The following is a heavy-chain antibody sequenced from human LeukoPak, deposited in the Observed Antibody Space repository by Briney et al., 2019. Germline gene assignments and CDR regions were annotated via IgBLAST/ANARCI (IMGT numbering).Heavy chain of an antibody. J-gene: IGHJ5*02. V-gene: IGHV4-34*01. CDR2: INHSGST. CDR1: GGSFSGYY. D-gene: IGHD2-15*01. Sequence: PSETLSLTCAVYGGSFSGYYWSWIRQPPGKGLEWIGEINHSGSTNYNPSLKSRVTISVDTSKNQFSLKLSSVTAADTAVYYCASSRPALYCSGGSCYMRGGWFDPWGQGTLVTVSS. CDR3: ASSRPALYCSGGSCYMRGGWFDP.